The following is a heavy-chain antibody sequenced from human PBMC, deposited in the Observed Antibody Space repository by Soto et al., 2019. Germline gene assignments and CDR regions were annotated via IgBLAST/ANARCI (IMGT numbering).Heavy chain of an antibody. CDR2: ISAYNGNT. V-gene: IGHV1-18*04. CDR1: GETFTSYG. J-gene: IGHJ4*02. Sequence: SVKIFCKASGETFTSYGISRVRQAPGQGLQWMGWISAYNGNTNYAQTLQGRVTMTTDTSTSTAYMELRSLRSDDTAVYYCARDCSGGSCYGVYWGQGTVVSDSS. CDR3: ARDCSGGSCYGVY. D-gene: IGHD2-15*01.